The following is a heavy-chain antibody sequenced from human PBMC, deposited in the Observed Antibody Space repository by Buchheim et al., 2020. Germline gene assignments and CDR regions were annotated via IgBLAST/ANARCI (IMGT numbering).Heavy chain of an antibody. J-gene: IGHJ4*02. CDR2: IKQDGSEK. CDR1: GFTFSSFW. CDR3: ARVVYYYDSSGLKFDY. Sequence: VQLVESGGGLVQPGGSLRLSCAVSGFTFSSFWMSWVRQGPRKGLEWVANIKQDGSEKHYVDSVKGRFTISSDNAKNSVYLQMNSLRAEDTAVYYCARVVYYYDSSGLKFDYWGQGT. V-gene: IGHV3-7*01. D-gene: IGHD3-22*01.